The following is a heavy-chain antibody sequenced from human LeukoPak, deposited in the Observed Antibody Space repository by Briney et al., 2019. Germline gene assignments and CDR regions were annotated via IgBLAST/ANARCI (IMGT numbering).Heavy chain of an antibody. D-gene: IGHD1-1*01. Sequence: ASVKVSCKASGYTFTSYDINWVRQATGQGLEWMGWISAYNGNTNYAQKLQGRVTMTTDTSTSTAYMELRSLRSDDTAVYYCARDSATGTTTFVDYWGQGTLVTVSS. J-gene: IGHJ4*02. CDR2: ISAYNGNT. CDR1: GYTFTSYD. V-gene: IGHV1-18*01. CDR3: ARDSATGTTTFVDY.